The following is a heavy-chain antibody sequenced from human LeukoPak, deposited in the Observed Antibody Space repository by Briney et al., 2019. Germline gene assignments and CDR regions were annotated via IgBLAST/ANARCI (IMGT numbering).Heavy chain of an antibody. V-gene: IGHV3-48*04. CDR2: ISRSSSTI. Sequence: PGGSLRLSCVVSGFTLSRCSMNWVRQAPGKGGEWVSYISRSSSTIHYADSVKGRFTISRDNAKNSLYLQMNSLRADDTAVYYCQVQTLVRGIDYWGQGTLVTVSS. D-gene: IGHD3-10*01. CDR3: QVQTLVRGIDY. CDR1: GFTLSRCS. J-gene: IGHJ4*02.